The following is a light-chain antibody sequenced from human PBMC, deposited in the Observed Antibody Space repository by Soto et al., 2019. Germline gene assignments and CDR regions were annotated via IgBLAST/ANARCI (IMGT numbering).Light chain of an antibody. CDR2: EVS. V-gene: IGLV2-23*02. CDR3: CSYAGSSTL. Sequence: QSVLTQPASVSGSPGQSITISCTGTSSDVGSYNLVSWYQQHPGKAPKLMIYEVSKRPSGVSNRLSGSKSGNTASLTISGLQAEDEADYYCCSYAGSSTLFGTGTKVTVL. CDR1: SSDVGSYNL. J-gene: IGLJ1*01.